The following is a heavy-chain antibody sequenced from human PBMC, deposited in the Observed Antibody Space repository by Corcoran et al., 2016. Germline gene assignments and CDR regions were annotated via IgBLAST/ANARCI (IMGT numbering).Heavy chain of an antibody. Sequence: QVQLVQSGAEVKKPGASVKVSCKASGYTFTRNYLHWVRQAPGQGLEWMGIINPSGGTTSSAQKFQGRLTMTRDTSTSTIYMELSSLTSEDAAIYYCARDSRMSSDWPRGAFDIWGQGTMVTVSS. CDR3: ARDSRMSSDWPRGAFDI. J-gene: IGHJ3*02. V-gene: IGHV1-46*01. CDR1: GYTFTRNY. CDR2: INPSGGTT. D-gene: IGHD6-19*01.